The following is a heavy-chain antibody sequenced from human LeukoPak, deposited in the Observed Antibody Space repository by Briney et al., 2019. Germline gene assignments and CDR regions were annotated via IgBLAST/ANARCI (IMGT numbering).Heavy chain of an antibody. V-gene: IGHV1-18*01. Sequence: ASVKVSCKASGGTFSSYAISWVRQAPGQGLEWMGWISAYNGNTNYAQKLQGRVTMTTDTSTSTAYMELRSLRSDDTAVYYCARDVEGGYFDYWGQGTLVTVSS. J-gene: IGHJ4*02. CDR2: ISAYNGNT. CDR1: GGTFSSYA. CDR3: ARDVEGGYFDY. D-gene: IGHD1-26*01.